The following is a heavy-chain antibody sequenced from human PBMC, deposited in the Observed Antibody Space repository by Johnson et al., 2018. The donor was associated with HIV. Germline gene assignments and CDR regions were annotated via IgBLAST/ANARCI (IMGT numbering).Heavy chain of an antibody. V-gene: IGHV3-9*01. J-gene: IGHJ3*02. D-gene: IGHD6-13*01. CDR2: IRWNSGSI. CDR3: AKVCSIRSWSPGCPFDI. CDR1: GFTFDDYA. Sequence: EVQLVESGGGLVQPGRSLRLSCAASGFTFDDYAMHWVRQAPGKGLEWVSGIRWNSGSIGYADSVKGRFTISRDNAKNSLYLQMNSLRAEDTALYYCAKVCSIRSWSPGCPFDIWGQGTMVTVSS.